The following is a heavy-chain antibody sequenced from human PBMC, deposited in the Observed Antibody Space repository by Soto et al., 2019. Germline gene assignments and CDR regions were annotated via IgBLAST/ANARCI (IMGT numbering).Heavy chain of an antibody. D-gene: IGHD3-10*02. CDR3: ARDVRGFVNWCDH. CDR1: DDTFTNFG. CDR2: IATYNSNR. J-gene: IGHJ5*02. V-gene: IGHV1-18*01. Sequence: HLVQSGPEAKKPGASVTISCKTTDDTFTNFGLSWVRQAPGQGLEWMGWIATYNSNRNYAQKFQGRLTLSTDTTTSTAYMEIKSLQHTAAAVYYCARDVRGFVNWCDHWGQGTLVTVSS.